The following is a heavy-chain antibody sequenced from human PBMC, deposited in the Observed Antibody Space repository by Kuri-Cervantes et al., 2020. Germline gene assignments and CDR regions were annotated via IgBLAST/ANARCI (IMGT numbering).Heavy chain of an antibody. Sequence: GGSLRLSCAASRFTFKDYAMHWVRQAPGKGLEWVAVISYDGSNKYYADSVKGRFTISRDNSKNTLYLQMNSLRAEDTAVYYCARPRLYYYYYYGMDVWGQGTTVTVSS. CDR3: ARPRLYYYYYYGMDV. V-gene: IGHV3-30-3*01. J-gene: IGHJ6*02. CDR1: RFTFKDYA. CDR2: ISYDGSNK. D-gene: IGHD6-6*01.